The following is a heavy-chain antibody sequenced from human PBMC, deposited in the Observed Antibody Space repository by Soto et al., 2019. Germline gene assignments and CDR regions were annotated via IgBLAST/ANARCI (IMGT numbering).Heavy chain of an antibody. D-gene: IGHD3-10*01. J-gene: IGHJ3*02. CDR1: GYTFTSYY. CDR3: ARYRGGPHAFDI. V-gene: IGHV1-46*01. Sequence: ASVKVSCKASGYTFTSYYMHWVRQAPGQGLEWMGIINPGGGSTSYAQKFQGRVTMTRDTSTSTVYMELSSLRSEDTAVYCCARYRGGPHAFDIWGQGTMVTVSS. CDR2: INPGGGST.